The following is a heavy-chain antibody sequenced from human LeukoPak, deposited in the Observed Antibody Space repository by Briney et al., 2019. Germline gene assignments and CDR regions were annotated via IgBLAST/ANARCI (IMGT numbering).Heavy chain of an antibody. V-gene: IGHV3-30*02. CDR2: IRYDGSNK. J-gene: IGHJ6*02. CDR1: GFTFSSYG. CDR3: AKDLGYYGLDV. Sequence: GGSLRLSCAASGFTFSSYGMYWVRQAPGKGLEWVAFIRYDGSNKYYVDSVKGRFTISRDNSKNTLYLQMNSLRVEDTAVYYCAKDLGYYGLDVWGQGTTVTVSS.